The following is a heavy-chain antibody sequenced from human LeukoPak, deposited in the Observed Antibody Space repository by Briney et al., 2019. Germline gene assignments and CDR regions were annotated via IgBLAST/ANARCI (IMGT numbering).Heavy chain of an antibody. CDR3: ARGLRAGGGSCYFDY. Sequence: ASVKVSCKASGYTFTGYYLHWVRQAPGQGLEWMGWINPNSGGTNYAQKFQGRVTMTRDTSISTAYMELSRLRSDDTAMYYCARGLRAGGGSCYFDYWGQGTLVTVSS. V-gene: IGHV1-2*02. D-gene: IGHD2-15*01. CDR1: GYTFTGYY. J-gene: IGHJ4*02. CDR2: INPNSGGT.